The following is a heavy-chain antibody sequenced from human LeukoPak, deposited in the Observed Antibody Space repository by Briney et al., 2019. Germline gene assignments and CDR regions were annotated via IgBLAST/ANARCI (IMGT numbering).Heavy chain of an antibody. CDR2: TSDRGDYT. D-gene: IGHD1-26*01. CDR3: AKKAQYNGNYPLDY. CDR1: GFIFSTFV. Sequence: GGSLRLSCAASGFIFSTFVMHWVRQAPGKGLEWVSGTSDRGDYTYYADSVKGRFTISRDNSKNTLYLQMNSLRAEDTALYFCAKKAQYNGNYPLDYWGQGTLVTVSS. V-gene: IGHV3-23*01. J-gene: IGHJ4*02.